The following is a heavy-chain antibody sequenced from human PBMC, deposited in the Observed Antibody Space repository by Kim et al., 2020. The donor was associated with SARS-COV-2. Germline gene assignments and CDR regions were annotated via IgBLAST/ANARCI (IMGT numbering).Heavy chain of an antibody. Sequence: GGSLRLSCAASGFTFSNAWMSWVRQAPGKGLEWVGRIKSKTDGGTTDYAAPVKGRFTISRDDSKNTLYLQMNSLKTEDTAVYYCTTDPPIAAAGPLGVLGAFDIWGQGTMVTVSS. CDR3: TTDPPIAAAGPLGVLGAFDI. J-gene: IGHJ3*02. CDR2: IKSKTDGGTT. CDR1: GFTFSNAW. D-gene: IGHD6-13*01. V-gene: IGHV3-15*01.